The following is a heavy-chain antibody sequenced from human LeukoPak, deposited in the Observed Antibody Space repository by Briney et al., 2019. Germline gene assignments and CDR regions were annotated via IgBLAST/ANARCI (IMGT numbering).Heavy chain of an antibody. CDR1: GGSINNYY. CDR3: ARASSGWYGLFDS. V-gene: IGHV4-59*01. J-gene: IGHJ4*02. D-gene: IGHD6-13*01. CDR2: GHYSGSS. Sequence: SETLSLTCTVSGGSINNYYWSWIRQPPGKGLEWIGYGHYSGSSDYNPSLKSRVTISVDTSKNQFSLKVKSVTAADTAVYFCARASSGWYGLFDSWGQGTLVTVSS.